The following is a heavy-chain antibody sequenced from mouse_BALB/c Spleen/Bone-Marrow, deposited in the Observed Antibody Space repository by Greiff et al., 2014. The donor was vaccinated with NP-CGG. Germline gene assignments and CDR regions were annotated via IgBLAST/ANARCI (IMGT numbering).Heavy chain of an antibody. D-gene: IGHD1-1*01. J-gene: IGHJ4*01. CDR3: TRYPYYYGSRNYYAMDY. CDR2: IYPGNSDT. Sequence: VQLQQSGTVLARPGASVKMSCKASGYTFTSYWMHWVKQRPGQGLEWIGAIYPGNSDTSYNQKFKGKAKLTAVTSTSTAYMELSSLTNEDSAVYYCTRYPYYYGSRNYYAMDYWGQGASVTVYS. V-gene: IGHV1-5*01. CDR1: GYTFTSYW.